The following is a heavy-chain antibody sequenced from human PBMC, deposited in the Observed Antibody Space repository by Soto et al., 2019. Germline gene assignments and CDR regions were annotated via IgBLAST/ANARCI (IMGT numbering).Heavy chain of an antibody. J-gene: IGHJ4*02. CDR1: GGSISRGDFY. Sequence: PSETLSLTCTVSGGSISRGDFYWSWVRQPPGKGLEWIGYIYYSGSTYYNPSLKSRVTISVDTSKNQFSLKLSSVTAADTAVYYCARGPYGIAAAPHYWGQGTLVTVSS. V-gene: IGHV4-30-4*01. D-gene: IGHD6-13*01. CDR2: IYYSGST. CDR3: ARGPYGIAAAPHY.